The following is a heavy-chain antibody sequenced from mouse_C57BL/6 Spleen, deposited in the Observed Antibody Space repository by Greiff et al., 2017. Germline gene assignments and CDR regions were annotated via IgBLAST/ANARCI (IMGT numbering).Heavy chain of an antibody. V-gene: IGHV10-3*01. D-gene: IGHD2-1*01. CDR2: IRSKSSNYAT. Sequence: EVLGVVSGGGLVQPKGSLKLSCAASGFNFNTYAMHWVRQAPGKGLEWVARIRSKSSNYATYYGDSVKDRFTISRDDSQSMLYLQMNNLKTEDTAMYYVVRNFYYGNYGCAMDYWGQGTSVTVSS. CDR3: VRNFYYGNYGCAMDY. J-gene: IGHJ4*01. CDR1: GFNFNTYA.